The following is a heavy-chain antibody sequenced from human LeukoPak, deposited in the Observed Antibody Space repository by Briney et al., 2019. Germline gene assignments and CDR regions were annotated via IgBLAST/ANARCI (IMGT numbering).Heavy chain of an antibody. J-gene: IGHJ4*02. CDR3: ARDDTISGSFDY. Sequence: GGSLRLSCAASGFTFSSYSMNWVRQAPGKALEWVSSISSSSSYIYYADSVKGRFTISRDNAKNSLYLQMNSLRAEDTAVYYCARDDTISGSFDYWGQGTLVTVSS. D-gene: IGHD3-10*01. V-gene: IGHV3-21*01. CDR2: ISSSSSYI. CDR1: GFTFSSYS.